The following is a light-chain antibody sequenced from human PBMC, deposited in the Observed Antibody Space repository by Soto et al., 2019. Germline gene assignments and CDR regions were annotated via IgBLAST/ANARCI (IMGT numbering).Light chain of an antibody. Sequence: DIQMTQSPSSLSASVGDRVTITCRASQVISNYLAWFQQKPGKAPMSLIYAASKLQSGVPSKFSGSGSGTDFTLTISSLQPEDFATYYCQQDNSYPRTFGQGTKVEIK. CDR1: QVISNY. CDR2: AAS. CDR3: QQDNSYPRT. V-gene: IGKV1-16*02. J-gene: IGKJ1*01.